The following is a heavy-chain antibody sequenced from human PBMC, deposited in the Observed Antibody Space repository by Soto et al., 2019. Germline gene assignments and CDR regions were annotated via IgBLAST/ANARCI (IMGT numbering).Heavy chain of an antibody. CDR1: GFTFSSYE. V-gene: IGHV3-48*03. D-gene: IGHD1-26*01. CDR2: ISSSGSTI. J-gene: IGHJ4*02. Sequence: RGSLRLSCAASGFTFSSYEMNWVRQAPGKGLEWVSYISSSGSTIYYADSVKGRFTISRDNAKNSLYLQMNSLRAEDTAVYYCARGGPGELQPLFDYWGQGTLVTVSS. CDR3: ARGGPGELQPLFDY.